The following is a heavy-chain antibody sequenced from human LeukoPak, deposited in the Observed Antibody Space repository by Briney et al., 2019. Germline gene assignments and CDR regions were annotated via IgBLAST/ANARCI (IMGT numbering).Heavy chain of an antibody. CDR2: ISYDGSNK. V-gene: IGHV3-30*18. J-gene: IGHJ4*02. D-gene: IGHD3-10*01. CDR1: GFAFSSYG. Sequence: GGSLRLPCAASGFAFSSYGMHWVRQAPGKGLERVAVISYDGSNKYYADSVKGRFTTSRDNSKNTLYLQMNSLRPEDTAVYYCAKDHSYASGSYYNFDTWGQGTLVTVSS. CDR3: AKDHSYASGSYYNFDT.